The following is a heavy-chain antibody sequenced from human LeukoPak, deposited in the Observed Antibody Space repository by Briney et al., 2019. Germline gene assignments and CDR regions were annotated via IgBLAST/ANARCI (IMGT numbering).Heavy chain of an antibody. J-gene: IGHJ3*02. CDR1: GFTFSSYA. CDR3: ARAQDSSGYYSDAFDI. Sequence: GGSLRLSCVASGFTFSSYAMNWVRQAPGKGLEWVSYISRSGSTIYYADSVKGRFTISRDNAENSLYLQMNSLRAEDTAVYYCARAQDSSGYYSDAFDIWGQGTMVTVSS. CDR2: ISRSGSTI. D-gene: IGHD3-22*01. V-gene: IGHV3-48*03.